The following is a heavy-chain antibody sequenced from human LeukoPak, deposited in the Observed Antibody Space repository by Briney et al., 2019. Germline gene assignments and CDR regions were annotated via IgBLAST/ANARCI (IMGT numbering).Heavy chain of an antibody. V-gene: IGHV4-39*07. Sequence: SETLSLTCTVPGGSVSSTTYYWSWIRQPPGKGLEWIASINYSGSTYYNPSLKSRVTISVDTSENQFSLKLSSVTAADTAVYYCAREPYDYWGQGTLVTVSS. CDR2: INYSGST. J-gene: IGHJ4*02. CDR1: GGSVSSTTYY. CDR3: AREPYDY.